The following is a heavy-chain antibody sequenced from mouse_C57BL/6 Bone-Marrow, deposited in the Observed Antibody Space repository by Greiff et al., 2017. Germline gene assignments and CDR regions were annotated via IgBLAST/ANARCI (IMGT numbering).Heavy chain of an antibody. J-gene: IGHJ1*03. CDR1: GYTFTSYW. Sequence: QVQLQQPGAELVRPGTSVKLSCKASGYTFTSYWMHWVKQRPGQGLEWIGVIDPSDSYTNYNQKFKGKATLTVDTSSSTAYMQLSSLTSEDAAVYYCARGVIYYGNHWYFDVWGTGTTVTVSS. D-gene: IGHD2-1*01. CDR2: IDPSDSYT. CDR3: ARGVIYYGNHWYFDV. V-gene: IGHV1-59*01.